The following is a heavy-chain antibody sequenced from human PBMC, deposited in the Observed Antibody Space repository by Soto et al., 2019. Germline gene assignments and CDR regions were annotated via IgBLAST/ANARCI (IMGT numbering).Heavy chain of an antibody. CDR1: GESISSSSYY. V-gene: IGHV4-39*01. CDR2: IYYSGRT. J-gene: IGHJ4*02. Sequence: PSETLSLTCIVSGESISSSSYYWGWIRQPPGKGLEWIGSIYYSGRTYYNPSFKSRVTISIDTSKNQFSLKLSSVTATDTAVYYCARQRTTVVTQAYFAQWGQGALVTVSS. CDR3: ARQRTTVVTQAYFAQ. D-gene: IGHD2-21*02.